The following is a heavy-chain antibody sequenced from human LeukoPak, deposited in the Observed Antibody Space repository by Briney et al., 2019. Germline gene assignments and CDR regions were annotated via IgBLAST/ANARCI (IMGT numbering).Heavy chain of an antibody. D-gene: IGHD2-2*01. J-gene: IGHJ4*02. Sequence: GGSLRLSCAASGFTFSSYAMHWVRQAPGKGLEWVAVIWYDGSNKYYADSVKGRFTISRDNSKNTLYLQMNSLRAEDTAVYYCARDGWDIVVVPAAMGGFCDYWGQGTLVTVSS. CDR3: ARDGWDIVVVPAAMGGFCDY. CDR1: GFTFSSYA. CDR2: IWYDGSNK. V-gene: IGHV3-33*08.